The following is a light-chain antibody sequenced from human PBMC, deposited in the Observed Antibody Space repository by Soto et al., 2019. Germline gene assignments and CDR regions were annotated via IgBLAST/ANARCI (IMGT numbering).Light chain of an antibody. CDR3: CSYAGSYCYV. CDR1: TSDVGGYNY. Sequence: QSVLTQPRSVSGSPGQSVAISCTGTTSDVGGYNYVSWYQQHPSKAPKLMIYDVTKRPSGVPDRFSGPKSGNTASLTISGLQAEDEADYYCCSYAGSYCYVFGTGTKVTVL. CDR2: DVT. V-gene: IGLV2-11*01. J-gene: IGLJ1*01.